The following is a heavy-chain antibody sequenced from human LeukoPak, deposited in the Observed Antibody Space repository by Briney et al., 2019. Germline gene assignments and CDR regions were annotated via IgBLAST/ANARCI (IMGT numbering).Heavy chain of an antibody. CDR2: ISYSGST. Sequence: SETLSLTCTVSGGSISSYYWSWIRQPPGKGLEWIGYISYSGSTNYNPSLKSRVTISVDTSKDQFSLKLTSVTAADTATYYCARTGGYSSPLGFWGQGTLVTVSS. CDR1: GGSISSYY. J-gene: IGHJ4*02. V-gene: IGHV4-59*13. D-gene: IGHD4-11*01. CDR3: ARTGGYSSPLGF.